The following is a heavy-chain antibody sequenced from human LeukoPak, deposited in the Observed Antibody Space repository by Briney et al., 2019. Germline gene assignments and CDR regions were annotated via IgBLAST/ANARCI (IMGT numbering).Heavy chain of an antibody. Sequence: GGSLRLSCAASGFTVSSNYMSWVRQAPGKGLEWVSVIYSGGSTYYADSVKGRFTISRDNSKNTLYLQMNSLRAEDTAVYYCARDGKWGTYYYYGMDVWGQGTTVTVSS. CDR3: ARDGKWGTYYYYGMDV. CDR1: GFTVSSNY. CDR2: IYSGGST. D-gene: IGHD1-26*01. V-gene: IGHV3-66*01. J-gene: IGHJ6*02.